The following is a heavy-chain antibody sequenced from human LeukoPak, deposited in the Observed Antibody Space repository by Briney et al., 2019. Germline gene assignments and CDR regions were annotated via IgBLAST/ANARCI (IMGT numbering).Heavy chain of an antibody. V-gene: IGHV3-9*01. CDR1: GFTLDDYA. CDR3: AKDPGDHYDILTGDGYFDL. Sequence: PGGSLRLSCAGSGFTLDDYAMHWVRQAPGKGLEWASGISWNSGSIGYADSVKGRFSISRENAKNSLYLQMNSLRAEDTALYYCAKDPGDHYDILTGDGYFDLWGRGTLVTVSS. CDR2: ISWNSGSI. D-gene: IGHD3-9*01. J-gene: IGHJ2*01.